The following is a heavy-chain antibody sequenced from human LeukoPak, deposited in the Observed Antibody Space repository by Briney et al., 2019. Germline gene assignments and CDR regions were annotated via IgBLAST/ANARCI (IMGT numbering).Heavy chain of an antibody. V-gene: IGHV3-53*01. J-gene: IGHJ4*02. CDR1: GFTVSSNY. D-gene: IGHD3-22*01. CDR3: AREAPKYYDSSGYYLGGGYYFDY. Sequence: PGGSLRLSCAASGFTVSSNYMSWVRQAPGKGLEWVSVIYSGGSTYYADSVKGRFTISRDNSKNTLDLQMNSLRAEDTAVYYCAREAPKYYDSSGYYLGGGYYFDYWGQGTLVTVSS. CDR2: IYSGGST.